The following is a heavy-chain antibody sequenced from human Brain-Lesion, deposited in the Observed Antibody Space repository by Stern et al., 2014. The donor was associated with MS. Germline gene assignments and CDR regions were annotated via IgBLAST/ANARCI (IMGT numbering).Heavy chain of an antibody. CDR2: FNPKSGGT. CDR3: ATYYYDSTGYNDF. V-gene: IGHV1-2*04. Sequence: VQLVESGAEVKKPGASVKVSCKASGYTFTGYYMHWVRQAPGQGLEWMGWFNPKSGGTNYAQKFQGWVTMTRDTSINTAYMELSSLRSDDTAVYYCATYYYDSTGYNDFWGQGTLVTVSS. J-gene: IGHJ4*02. D-gene: IGHD3-22*01. CDR1: GYTFTGYY.